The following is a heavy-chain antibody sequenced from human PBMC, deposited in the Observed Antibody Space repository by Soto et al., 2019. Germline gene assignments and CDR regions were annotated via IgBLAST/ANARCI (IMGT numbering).Heavy chain of an antibody. J-gene: IGHJ6*02. CDR3: ALWPRYGMDV. D-gene: IGHD3-10*01. V-gene: IGHV4-30-2*01. Sequence: PSETLSLTCAVSGGSISSAGYSWCWIRQPPGKGLEWIGYIYHSGSTYYNPSLKSRVTISVDRSKNQFSLKLSSVTAADTAVYYCALWPRYGMDVWGQGTTVTVS. CDR1: GGSISSAGYS. CDR2: IYHSGST.